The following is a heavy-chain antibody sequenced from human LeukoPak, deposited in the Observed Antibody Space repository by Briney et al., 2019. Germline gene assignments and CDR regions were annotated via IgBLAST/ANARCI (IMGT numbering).Heavy chain of an antibody. V-gene: IGHV3-7*01. CDR3: ARDHDYQSFDY. CDR2: IKEDGSVK. J-gene: IGHJ4*02. Sequence: GGSLRLSCVASGFTFSNYWMSWLRQAPGKGLEWMANIKEDGSVKYYVDSLEGRFTISRDNAKNSLYLQMNSLRAEDTAVYYCARDHDYQSFDYWGRGTLVTVSS. D-gene: IGHD4-11*01. CDR1: GFTFSNYW.